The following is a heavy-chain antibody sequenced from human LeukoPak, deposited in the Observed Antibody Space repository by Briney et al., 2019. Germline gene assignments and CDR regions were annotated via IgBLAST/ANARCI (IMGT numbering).Heavy chain of an antibody. Sequence: SETLSLTCTVSGGSISSSSYYWGWIRQPPGKGLEWIASIYYSGSTYYNPSLKSRVTISVDTSKNQFSLKLSSVTAADTAVYYCARDLVDYSSSAYYGMDVWGQGTTVTVSS. CDR2: IYYSGST. V-gene: IGHV4-39*02. CDR1: GGSISSSSYY. D-gene: IGHD6-6*01. CDR3: ARDLVDYSSSAYYGMDV. J-gene: IGHJ6*02.